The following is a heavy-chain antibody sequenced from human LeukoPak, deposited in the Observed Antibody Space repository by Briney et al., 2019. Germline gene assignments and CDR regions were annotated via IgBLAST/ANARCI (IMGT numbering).Heavy chain of an antibody. V-gene: IGHV3-53*01. CDR1: GFTVSSNY. CDR3: ARAKGMVRGVPYYMDV. D-gene: IGHD3-10*01. Sequence: PGGSLRLSCAASGFTVSSNYMSWVRQAPGKGLEWVSLIYSGGSTYYADSVKGRFTISRDNSKNTLYLQMNSLRAEDTAVYYCARAKGMVRGVPYYMDVWGKGTTVTISS. CDR2: IYSGGST. J-gene: IGHJ6*03.